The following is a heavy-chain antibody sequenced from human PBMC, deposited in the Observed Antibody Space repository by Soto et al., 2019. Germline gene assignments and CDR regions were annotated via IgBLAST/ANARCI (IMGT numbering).Heavy chain of an antibody. CDR1: GFTFDDYA. V-gene: IGHV3-9*01. CDR2: ISWNSGSI. Sequence: EVQLVESGGGLVQPGRSLRLSCAASGFTFDDYAMHWVRQAPGKGLEWVSGISWNSGSIGDADSVKGRFTISRDNAKNSLYLQMNSLRAEDTALYYCAKDTYYYYYYMDVWGKGTTVTVSS. J-gene: IGHJ6*03. CDR3: AKDTYYYYYYMDV.